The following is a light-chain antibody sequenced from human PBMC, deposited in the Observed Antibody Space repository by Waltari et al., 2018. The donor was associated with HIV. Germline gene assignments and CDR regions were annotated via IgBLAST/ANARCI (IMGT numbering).Light chain of an antibody. CDR2: ANN. CDR3: AVWDDSLRGGV. CDR1: SSHIGDFS. V-gene: IGLV1-47*01. J-gene: IGLJ3*02. Sequence: QSVLTQPLSASGTPGQRVTISCSGSSSHIGDFSVSWYQHLPGAAPKLLIYANNQRPSGVPDRFSGSRSGTYASLAISGLRSEDEAVYSCAVWDDSLRGGVFGGGTKLTVL.